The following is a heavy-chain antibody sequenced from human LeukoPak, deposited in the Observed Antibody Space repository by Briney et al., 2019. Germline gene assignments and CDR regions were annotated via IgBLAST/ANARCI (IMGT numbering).Heavy chain of an antibody. V-gene: IGHV3-66*02. Sequence: GGSLRLSCAASGFTVSSNYMTWVRQAPGKGLELVSVIYSGGSTYYADSVEGRFTISRDNSKNTLYLQMNSLRVEDTAVYYCASGTYYHDNSGPIDYWGQGTLVTVSS. J-gene: IGHJ4*02. CDR2: IYSGGST. CDR1: GFTVSSNY. D-gene: IGHD3-22*01. CDR3: ASGTYYHDNSGPIDY.